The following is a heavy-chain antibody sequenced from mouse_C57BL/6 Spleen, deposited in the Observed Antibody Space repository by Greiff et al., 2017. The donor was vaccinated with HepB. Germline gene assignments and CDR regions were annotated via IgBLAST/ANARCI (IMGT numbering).Heavy chain of an antibody. CDR1: GYTFTSYW. CDR2: IYPSDSET. J-gene: IGHJ3*01. D-gene: IGHD2-3*01. Sequence: VQLQQSGAELVRPGSSVKLSCKASGYTFTSYWMDWVKQRPGQGLEWIGNIYPSDSETHYNQKFKDKATLTVDKSSSTAYMQLSSLTSEDSAVYYCARGYDGYTWFAYWGQGTLVTVSA. V-gene: IGHV1-61*01. CDR3: ARGYDGYTWFAY.